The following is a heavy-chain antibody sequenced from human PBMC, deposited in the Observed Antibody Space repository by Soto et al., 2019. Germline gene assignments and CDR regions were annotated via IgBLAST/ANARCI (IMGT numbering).Heavy chain of an antibody. CDR2: IYYSGST. V-gene: IGHV4-61*01. CDR3: ARGIVGATF. CDR1: GGSVSSGSYY. J-gene: IGHJ4*02. D-gene: IGHD1-26*01. Sequence: QVQLQESGPGLVKPSETLSLTCTVSGGSVSSGSYYWSWIRQPPGKGLEWIGYIYYSGSTNYNPSLNSRVTISVDTSKNQFSLKLSSVTAADTAVYYCARGIVGATFWGQGTLVTVSS.